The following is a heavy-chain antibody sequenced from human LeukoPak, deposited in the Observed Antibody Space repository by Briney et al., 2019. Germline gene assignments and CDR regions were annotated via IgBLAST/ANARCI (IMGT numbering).Heavy chain of an antibody. CDR1: GGTFLTYA. V-gene: IGHV1-69*04. J-gene: IGHJ6*02. CDR3: ASARLQRLERNDYYYDGMDV. CDR2: IIPIFGIA. D-gene: IGHD1-1*01. Sequence: SVKVSCRASGGTFLTYAISWVRQAPGQGLEWMGRIIPIFGIANYAQKFQGRVTITADKSTSTAYMELSSLTPDDTAVYYCASARLQRLERNDYYYDGMDVWGQGTTVTVSS.